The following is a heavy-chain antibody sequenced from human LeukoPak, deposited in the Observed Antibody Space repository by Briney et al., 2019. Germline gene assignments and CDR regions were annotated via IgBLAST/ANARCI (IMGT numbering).Heavy chain of an antibody. V-gene: IGHV3-23*01. Sequence: GGSLRLTCTASGFTFSSYAMTWVRQAPGKGLEWVSTIRGSDDSTYYADSVKGRFTISRDNSKNTLYLQMNSLRAEDTAIYYCAKDTGPAAGITADYWGQGTLVTVSS. J-gene: IGHJ4*02. CDR3: AKDTGPAAGITADY. D-gene: IGHD6-13*01. CDR1: GFTFSSYA. CDR2: IRGSDDST.